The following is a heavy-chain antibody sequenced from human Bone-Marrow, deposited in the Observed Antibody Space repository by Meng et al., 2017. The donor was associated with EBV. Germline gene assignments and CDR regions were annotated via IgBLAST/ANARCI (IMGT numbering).Heavy chain of an antibody. V-gene: IGHV4-34*01. Sequence: QVQGKQGGAGWLKPSETLSLTWAVYGGSVSGYYWSWIRQPPGKGLEWIGEINHSGSTNSHPSLKSRVTISVDTSKNQFSLKLSSVTAADTAVYSCARQSARQLVPSYWGQGTLVTVSS. J-gene: IGHJ4*02. CDR2: INHSGST. CDR3: ARQSARQLVPSY. CDR1: GGSVSGYY. D-gene: IGHD6-6*01.